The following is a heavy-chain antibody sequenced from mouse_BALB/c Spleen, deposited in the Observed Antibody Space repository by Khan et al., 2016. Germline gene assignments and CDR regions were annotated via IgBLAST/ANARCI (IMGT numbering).Heavy chain of an antibody. V-gene: IGHV2-6-7*01. J-gene: IGHJ2*01. D-gene: IGHD2-4*01. CDR2: IRGDGST. CDR3: ARDDSDDDFDY. CDR1: GFSLTGYG. Sequence: VQLKESGPGLVAPSQCLSITCTVSGFSLTGYGVNWVRQPPGKGLEWLGMIRGDGSTDYNSALKSRLSIIKDNSKRHVFFKMNNLQTDDEARTYCARDDSDDDFDYWGQGTTLTVSS.